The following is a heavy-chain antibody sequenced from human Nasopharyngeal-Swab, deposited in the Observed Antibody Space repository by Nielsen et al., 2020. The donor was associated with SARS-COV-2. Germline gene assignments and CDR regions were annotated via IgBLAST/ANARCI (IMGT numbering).Heavy chain of an antibody. CDR3: ARGQDAYKTGY. Sequence: ESLRLSCAASGFTFSSYAMSWVRQPPGKGLEWIGEVQPSGSTYYNPSLKSRVTISVDMSQNQFSLKVNSVTAADTAIYYCARGQDAYKTGYWGQGTLVTVSS. J-gene: IGHJ4*02. CDR1: GFTFSSYA. CDR2: VQPSGST. V-gene: IGHV4-34*01. D-gene: IGHD5-24*01.